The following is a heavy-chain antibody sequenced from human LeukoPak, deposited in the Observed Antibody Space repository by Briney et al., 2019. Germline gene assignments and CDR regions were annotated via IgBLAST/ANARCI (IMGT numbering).Heavy chain of an antibody. CDR1: GFILSSFD. V-gene: IGHV3-30*02. CDR2: IRYDGSDR. D-gene: IGHD3-3*01. Sequence: SGGCLRLSSAASGFILSSFDMHWVRQAPGKGLEWVASIRYDGSDRYYADSVKGRFTVSRDNSQNTLYLQMSSLTTEDTAVYYCARDSTIFGVVIASFFDYWGQGTLVTVSS. J-gene: IGHJ4*02. CDR3: ARDSTIFGVVIASFFDY.